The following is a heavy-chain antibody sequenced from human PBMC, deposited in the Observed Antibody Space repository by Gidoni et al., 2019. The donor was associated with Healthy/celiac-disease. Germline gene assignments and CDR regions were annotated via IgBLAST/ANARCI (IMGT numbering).Heavy chain of an antibody. CDR2: IYSGGST. CDR1: GFTVSSNY. Sequence: AASGFTVSSNYMSWVRQAPGKGLEWVSVIYSGGSTYYADSVKGRFTISRDNSKNTLYRQMNSLRAEDTAVYYCASHDSSGDYFDYWGQGTLVTVSS. D-gene: IGHD3-22*01. V-gene: IGHV3-66*04. J-gene: IGHJ4*02. CDR3: ASHDSSGDYFDY.